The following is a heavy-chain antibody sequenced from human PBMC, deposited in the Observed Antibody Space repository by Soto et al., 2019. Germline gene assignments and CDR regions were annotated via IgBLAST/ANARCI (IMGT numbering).Heavy chain of an antibody. CDR1: GFTFTNYA. V-gene: IGHV3-23*01. J-gene: IGHJ4*02. Sequence: EMQLLESGGGLVQPGGSLRLFCAASGFTFTNYAMTGVRQAPGKGLEWVSTITPTGATFYGDTVTGRFTISRDNSRSTVFLQMNSLRAEDTAMYYCARTDKFNSQSSGWANRFDYWGQGTLVTVSS. D-gene: IGHD6-19*01. CDR3: ARTDKFNSQSSGWANRFDY. CDR2: ITPTGAT.